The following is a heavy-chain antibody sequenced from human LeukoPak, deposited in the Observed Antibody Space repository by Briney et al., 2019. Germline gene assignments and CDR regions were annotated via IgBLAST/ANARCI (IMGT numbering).Heavy chain of an antibody. J-gene: IGHJ4*02. V-gene: IGHV4-59*01. D-gene: IGHD6-6*01. CDR1: GGAISSYY. CDR3: ARDRRSSSSSFDY. CDR2: IYYSGST. Sequence: SETLSLTCTVSGGAISSYYWSWIRQPPGEGLEWIGYIYYSGSTNYNTSLKSRVTISVDTSKDQFSLKLSSVISVDAAVYYCARDRRSSSSSFDYWGQGTLVTVSS.